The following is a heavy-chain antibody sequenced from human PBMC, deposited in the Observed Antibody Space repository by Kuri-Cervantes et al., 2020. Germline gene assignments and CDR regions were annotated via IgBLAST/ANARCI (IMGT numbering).Heavy chain of an antibody. CDR1: GGSFSGYY. V-gene: IGHV4-34*01. CDR2: INHSGST. Sequence: GSLRLSCAVYGGSFSGYYWSWIRQPPGKGLEWIGEINHSGSTNYNPSLKSRVTISVDTSKNQFSLKLSSVTAADTAVYYCARGRIAAAGTGWFDPWGQGTLVTVSS. D-gene: IGHD6-13*01. CDR3: ARGRIAAAGTGWFDP. J-gene: IGHJ5*02.